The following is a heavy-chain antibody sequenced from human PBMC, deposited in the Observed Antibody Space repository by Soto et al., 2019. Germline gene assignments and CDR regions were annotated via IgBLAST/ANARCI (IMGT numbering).Heavy chain of an antibody. CDR2: LSYDGNNK. D-gene: IGHD2-15*01. CDR3: ARDSYCSGGNCYRYYYGMDV. J-gene: IGHJ6*02. Sequence: QVQLVESGGGVVQPGRSLRLSCAASGFTFSSYAIHWVRRAPGKGLEWVAVLSYDGNNKYYADSVKGRFTISRDNSKNTLFLQMNSLRAEDTAVYYCARDSYCSGGNCYRYYYGMDVWGQGTTVTVSS. CDR1: GFTFSSYA. V-gene: IGHV3-30-3*01.